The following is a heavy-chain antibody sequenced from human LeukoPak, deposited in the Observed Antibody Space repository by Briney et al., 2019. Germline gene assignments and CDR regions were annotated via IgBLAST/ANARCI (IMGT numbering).Heavy chain of an antibody. J-gene: IGHJ4*02. CDR1: GFTFSSYA. CDR3: VRKFSYSSSAYNPHYFDS. Sequence: PGGSLRLSCAASGFTFSSYAMSWVRQAPGKGLEWVSDISGSGASTYYADSVKGRFTISRDNSKNTLYLQMNSLRAEDTALYYCVRKFSYSSSAYNPHYFDSWGQGTLVTVSS. D-gene: IGHD6-6*01. V-gene: IGHV3-23*01. CDR2: ISGSGAST.